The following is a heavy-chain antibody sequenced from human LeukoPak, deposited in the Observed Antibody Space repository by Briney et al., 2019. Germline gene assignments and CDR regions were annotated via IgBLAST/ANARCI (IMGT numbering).Heavy chain of an antibody. CDR3: ARVCEDSSSWYVDY. CDR1: GVSISSGDYY. D-gene: IGHD6-13*01. J-gene: IGHJ4*02. CDR2: IYYSGST. Sequence: SQTLSLTCTVSGVSISSGDYYWSWIRQPPGKGLEWIGYIYYSGSTYYNPSLKSRVTISVDTSKNQFSLKLSSVTAADTAVYYCARVCEDSSSWYVDYWGQGTLVTVSS. V-gene: IGHV4-30-4*01.